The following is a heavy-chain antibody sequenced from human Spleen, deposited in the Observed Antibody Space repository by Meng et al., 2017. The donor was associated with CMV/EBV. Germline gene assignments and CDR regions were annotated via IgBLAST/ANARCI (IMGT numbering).Heavy chain of an antibody. CDR1: GFSFSDYY. D-gene: IGHD4-17*01. J-gene: IGHJ4*02. CDR3: ARVDRLTVTTDFDY. V-gene: IGHV3-11*04. CDR2: ISKNGETR. Sequence: GESLKISCAASGFSFSDYYMTWIRRAPGKGLEWVSYISKNGETRYYADSVKGRFTISRDNAKNSLYLQINGLRAEDTAIYYCARVDRLTVTTDFDYWGQGTLGTVSS.